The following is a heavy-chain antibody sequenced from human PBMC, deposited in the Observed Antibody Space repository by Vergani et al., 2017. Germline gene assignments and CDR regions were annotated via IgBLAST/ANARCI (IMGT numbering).Heavy chain of an antibody. D-gene: IGHD6-13*01. V-gene: IGHV4-59*13. CDR3: ARSHSTSWFPTNWFDP. CDR2: IYSTGST. CDR1: GGSFNTYY. Sequence: QVQLEESGPGLVKPSETLSLTCTVSGGSFNTYYWSWIRQSPGKGLEWIGYIYSTGSTNYNPSLKSRVTISVDTSKNQFSLKLSSVIAADTAVYYCARSHSTSWFPTNWFDPWGQGTLVTVSS. J-gene: IGHJ5*02.